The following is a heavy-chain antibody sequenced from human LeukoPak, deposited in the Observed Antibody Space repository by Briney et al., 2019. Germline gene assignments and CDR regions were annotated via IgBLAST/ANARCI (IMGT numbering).Heavy chain of an antibody. CDR2: ISSSGSTI. CDR3: AELGITMIGGV. D-gene: IGHD3-10*02. J-gene: IGHJ6*04. Sequence: GGSRRLSCAASGFTFSSYEMNWVRQAPGKGLEWVSYISSSGSTIYYADSVKGRFTISRDNAKNSLYLQMSSLRAEDTAVYYCAELGITMIGGVWGKGTTVTISS. V-gene: IGHV3-48*03. CDR1: GFTFSSYE.